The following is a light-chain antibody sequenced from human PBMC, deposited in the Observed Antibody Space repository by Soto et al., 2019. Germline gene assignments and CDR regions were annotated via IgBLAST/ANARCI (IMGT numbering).Light chain of an antibody. J-gene: IGKJ5*01. CDR1: QSISTW. CDR3: QQYGSSPIT. V-gene: IGKV1-5*01. CDR2: DGS. Sequence: DIQMTQSPSALSASVGDRVTITCRASQSISTWLAWYQQKPGKAPKFLIFDGSSLQSGVPSRFSGSGSGTDFTLTISRLEPEDFAVYYCQQYGSSPITFGQGTRLEIK.